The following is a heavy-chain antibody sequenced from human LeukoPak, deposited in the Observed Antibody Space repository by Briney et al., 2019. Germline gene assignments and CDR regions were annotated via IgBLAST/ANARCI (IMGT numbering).Heavy chain of an antibody. D-gene: IGHD3-22*01. V-gene: IGHV1-18*01. CDR2: ISVYNGNT. Sequence: ASVKVSCKASGYIFTSYGISWVRQAPGQGLEWMGWISVYNGNTNYPQRIQGRVTMNTDTSTTTAYMELRSLRSDDTAVYYCARDINGYYYDSHGYYPTDLWGQGTLVTVSS. CDR1: GYIFTSYG. J-gene: IGHJ5*02. CDR3: ARDINGYYYDSHGYYPTDL.